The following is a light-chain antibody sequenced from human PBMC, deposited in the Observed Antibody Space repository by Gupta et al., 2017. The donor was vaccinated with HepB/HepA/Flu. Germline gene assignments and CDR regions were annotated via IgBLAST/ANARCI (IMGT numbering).Light chain of an antibody. CDR3: QVWDSSSDHYV. V-gene: IGLV3-21*02. CDR1: NIGSKD. J-gene: IGLJ1*01. CDR2: DDR. Sequence: SYVLTQSPSVSVAPGQTAGLTCGGNNIGSKDVHWYQQEPGQAPVLVVYDDRDRPSGIPERFSGSNSGNTATLTISRVEAGDEADYYCQVWDSSSDHYVFGSGTKVTVL.